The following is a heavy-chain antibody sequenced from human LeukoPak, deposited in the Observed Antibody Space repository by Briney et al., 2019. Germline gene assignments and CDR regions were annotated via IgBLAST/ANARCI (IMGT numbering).Heavy chain of an antibody. J-gene: IGHJ4*02. V-gene: IGHV3-23*01. D-gene: IGHD2-21*01. CDR1: GFTFSTYT. CDR3: ASRDTAYCGGDCFDY. Sequence: GGSLRLSCAASGFTFSTYTMAWVRQAPGGGLEWVSSISSSSSYIYYADSVKGRFTISRDNSKNTLYLQMNSLRAEDTAVYYCASRDTAYCGGDCFDYWGQGTLVTVSS. CDR2: ISSSSSYI.